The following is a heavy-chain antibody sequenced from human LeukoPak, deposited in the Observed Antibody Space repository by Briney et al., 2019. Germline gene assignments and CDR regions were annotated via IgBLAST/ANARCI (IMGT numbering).Heavy chain of an antibody. CDR3: ATVRYCSGGSCYFYNAMDV. CDR1: GFFVTTYV. J-gene: IGHJ6*02. Sequence: GRSLRLSCAASGFFVTTYVIHWVRQAPGKGLEWVAVISRDESNKYYGDSVKGRFTISRDNSKNTLYLHMNSLRAEDTAVYYCATVRYCSGGSCYFYNAMDVWGQGTTVTVSS. V-gene: IGHV3-30*03. D-gene: IGHD2-15*01. CDR2: ISRDESNK.